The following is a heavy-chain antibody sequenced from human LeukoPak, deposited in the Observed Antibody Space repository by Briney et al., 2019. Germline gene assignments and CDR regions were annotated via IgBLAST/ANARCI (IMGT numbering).Heavy chain of an antibody. CDR2: ISDIGSI. CDR3: ARHPNTYYYDSSGYYSGTIDY. V-gene: IGHV4-59*08. CDR1: GGSISSYY. Sequence: SETLSLTCTVSGGSISSYYWSWIRQPPGKGLEWIAYISDIGSINYNPSLKSRVTISLDTSKNQFSLKLSSVTAADTAVYYCARHPNTYYYDSSGYYSGTIDYWGQGTLVTVS. J-gene: IGHJ4*02. D-gene: IGHD3-22*01.